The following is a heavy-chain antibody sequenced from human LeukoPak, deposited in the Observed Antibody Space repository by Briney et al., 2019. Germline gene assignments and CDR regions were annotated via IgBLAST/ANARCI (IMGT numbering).Heavy chain of an antibody. CDR1: GGSIGSYY. CDR2: IYYSGST. D-gene: IGHD2-15*01. J-gene: IGHJ6*02. V-gene: IGHV4-59*12. Sequence: SETLSLTCTVSGGSIGSYYWSWIRQPPGKGLEWIGYIYYSGSTNYNPSLKSRVTISVDTSKNQLSLKLSSVTAADTAVYYCARGPPNCSGGSCYSSYYYYGMDVWGQGTTVTVSS. CDR3: ARGPPNCSGGSCYSSYYYYGMDV.